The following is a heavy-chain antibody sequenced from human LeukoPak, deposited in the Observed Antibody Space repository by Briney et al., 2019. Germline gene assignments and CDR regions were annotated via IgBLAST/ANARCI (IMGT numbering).Heavy chain of an antibody. CDR3: ARAPHFFDTSGSRYYFDY. J-gene: IGHJ4*02. CDR1: GGSISTYC. V-gene: IGHV4-4*07. Sequence: SETLSLTCTVSGGSISTYCWSWIRQPAGKGLEWIGHICTSGSTNYNPSLKSRVTMSVDTSNNEFSLKLNSVTAADTAVYYCARAPHFFDTSGSRYYFDYWGQGALVTVSS. CDR2: ICTSGST. D-gene: IGHD3-22*01.